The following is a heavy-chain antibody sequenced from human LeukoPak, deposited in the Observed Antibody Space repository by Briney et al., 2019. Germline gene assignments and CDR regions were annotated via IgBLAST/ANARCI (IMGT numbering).Heavy chain of an antibody. V-gene: IGHV1-18*04. D-gene: IGHD2-2*01. CDR2: ISAYNGNT. Sequence: ASVKVSCKASGYTFTSYGISWVRQAPGQGLEWMGWISAYNGNTNYAQKLQDRVTMTTDTSTSTDYMELRSLRSDDTAVYYCARDGALGPAGYCSSTSCRSGGIDYWGQGTLVTVSS. CDR1: GYTFTSYG. CDR3: ARDGALGPAGYCSSTSCRSGGIDY. J-gene: IGHJ4*02.